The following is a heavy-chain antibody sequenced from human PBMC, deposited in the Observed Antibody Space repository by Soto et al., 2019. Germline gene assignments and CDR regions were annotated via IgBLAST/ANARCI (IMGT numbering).Heavy chain of an antibody. CDR2: ITFSGNTV. Sequence: GGSLRLSCSASGFTFSEDYMSWVRQVPGKGLEWISYITFSGNTVYYADSLKGRFTISRDNAKNSLYLQMNRLRAEDTAVYYFARVSWREKYGMDVWGQGTTVTVSS. CDR3: ARVSWREKYGMDV. V-gene: IGHV3-11*01. CDR1: GFTFSEDY. J-gene: IGHJ6*02.